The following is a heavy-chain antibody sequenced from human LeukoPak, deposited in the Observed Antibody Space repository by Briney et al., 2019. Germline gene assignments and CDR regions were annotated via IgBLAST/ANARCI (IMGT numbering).Heavy chain of an antibody. Sequence: PGGSLRLSCAASGFTFSSHGMNWVRQAPGKGLEWVSGISPSGGITYYTDSVKGRFTISRDNSKNTQSLQMNSLRAEDTAVYYCARSSRELGGYAPWELMPPFDYWGQGTLVTVSS. CDR1: GFTFSSHG. CDR2: ISPSGGIT. V-gene: IGHV3-23*01. CDR3: ARSSRELGGYAPWELMPPFDY. D-gene: IGHD1-7*01. J-gene: IGHJ4*02.